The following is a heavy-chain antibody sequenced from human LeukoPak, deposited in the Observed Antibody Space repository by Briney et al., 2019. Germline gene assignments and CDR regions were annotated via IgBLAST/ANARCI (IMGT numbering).Heavy chain of an antibody. CDR1: GVTFSSYA. CDR2: ISGSGGST. V-gene: IGHV3-23*01. J-gene: IGHJ3*02. Sequence: GGSLRLSCAASGVTFSSYAISWVRQAPGEGLWWVSAISGSGGSTYYADPVKGRFTISSDNSKNPLYLQTNSLRAEDTAVYYCAKARGYDDAFDIWGQGTMVTVSS. D-gene: IGHD5-12*01. CDR3: AKARGYDDAFDI.